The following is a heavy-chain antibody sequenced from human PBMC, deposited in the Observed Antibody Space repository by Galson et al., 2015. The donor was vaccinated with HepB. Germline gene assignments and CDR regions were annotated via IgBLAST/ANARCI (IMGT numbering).Heavy chain of an antibody. CDR3: ARTPIVLMVYAIGWYFDL. V-gene: IGHV1-69*13. CDR2: IIPIFGTA. J-gene: IGHJ2*01. Sequence: SVKVSCKASGGTFSSYAISWVRQAPGQGLEWMGGIIPIFGTANYAQKFQGRVTITADESTSTAYMELSSLRSEDTAVYYCARTPIVLMVYAIGWYFDLWGRGTLVTVSS. D-gene: IGHD2-8*01. CDR1: GGTFSSYA.